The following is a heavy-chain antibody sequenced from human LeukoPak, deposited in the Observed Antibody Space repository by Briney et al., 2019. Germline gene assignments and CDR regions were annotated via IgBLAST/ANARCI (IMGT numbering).Heavy chain of an antibody. CDR1: GFPFSAYW. J-gene: IGHJ4*02. CDR3: ARAMKVDTAIWSPYYFDY. V-gene: IGHV3-74*01. CDR2: INPDGSVT. D-gene: IGHD5-18*01. Sequence: GGSLRLSCAPSGFPFSAYWMHWVRQVPGKGLLWVSRINPDGSVTDYADSVKGRFTISRDNAKSTLYLQMNSLRAEDTAVYYCARAMKVDTAIWSPYYFDYWGQGTLVTVSS.